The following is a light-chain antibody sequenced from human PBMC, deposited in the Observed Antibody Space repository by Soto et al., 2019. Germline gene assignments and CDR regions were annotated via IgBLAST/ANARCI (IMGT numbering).Light chain of an antibody. Sequence: QSVLTQPPSASGTPGQRVTISCSGNSSNIGSNSVYWYQQFPVTAPKLLIYRDSQRPSGVPDRFSGSKSGTSASLAISGLRSEDEADYHCAAWDGSLRALLFGGGTKLTVL. CDR2: RDS. V-gene: IGLV1-47*01. J-gene: IGLJ2*01. CDR1: SSNIGSNS. CDR3: AAWDGSLRALL.